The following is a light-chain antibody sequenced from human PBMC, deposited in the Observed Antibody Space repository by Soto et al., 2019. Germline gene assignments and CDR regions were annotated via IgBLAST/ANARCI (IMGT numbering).Light chain of an antibody. CDR2: DVT. CDR3: SSYTSTYTVI. J-gene: IGLJ2*01. V-gene: IGLV2-14*01. Sequence: QSALTQPASVSGSPGQSITISCTGTSSDIGDYNYVSWYQQHPGKVPKLMIYDVTNRPSGVSNRFSGSKSGNTASLTISGLQVEDEGDYYCSSYTSTYTVIFGGGTKVTVL. CDR1: SSDIGDYNY.